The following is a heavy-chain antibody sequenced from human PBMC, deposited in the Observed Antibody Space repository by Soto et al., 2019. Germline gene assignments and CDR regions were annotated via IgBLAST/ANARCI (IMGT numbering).Heavy chain of an antibody. D-gene: IGHD2-2*01. CDR1: GYTFTSYY. CDR3: ARDAYCSSTSCLSGGVY. J-gene: IGHJ4*02. CDR2: INPSGGST. Sequence: GPVKVSCKASGYTFTSYYMHWVRQAPGQGLEWMGIINPSGGSTSYAQKFQGRVTMTRDTSTSTVYMELSSLRSEDTAVYYCARDAYCSSTSCLSGGVYWGQGTLVTVSS. V-gene: IGHV1-46*03.